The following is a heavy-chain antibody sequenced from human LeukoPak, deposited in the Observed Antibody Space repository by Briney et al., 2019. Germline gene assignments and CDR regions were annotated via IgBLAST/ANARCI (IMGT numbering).Heavy chain of an antibody. J-gene: IGHJ4*02. V-gene: IGHV1-18*01. Sequence: ASVKVSCKASGYTFTSYGISWVRQAPGQGLEWMGWISPYNGNTNYAQKHQGRVTMTTDTSTSTAYMELRSLRSDDTAVYYCARDKIRVAEADYWGQGTLVTVSS. D-gene: IGHD6-13*01. CDR2: ISPYNGNT. CDR3: ARDKIRVAEADY. CDR1: GYTFTSYG.